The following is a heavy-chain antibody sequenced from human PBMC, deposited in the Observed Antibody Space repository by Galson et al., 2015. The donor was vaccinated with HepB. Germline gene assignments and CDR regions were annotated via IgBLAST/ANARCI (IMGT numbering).Heavy chain of an antibody. Sequence: SVKVYCKASGYLFDKYAMNWVRQAPEQGPEXMGWINTNTGNPTYAQGFTGRFDFSLDTSVITAYLQISSLKAEDTAIYYCARGRYGDYANDALDIWGQGTMVTGSS. CDR3: ARGRYGDYANDALDI. V-gene: IGHV7-4-1*02. CDR1: GYLFDKYA. J-gene: IGHJ3*02. CDR2: INTNTGNP. D-gene: IGHD5-12*01.